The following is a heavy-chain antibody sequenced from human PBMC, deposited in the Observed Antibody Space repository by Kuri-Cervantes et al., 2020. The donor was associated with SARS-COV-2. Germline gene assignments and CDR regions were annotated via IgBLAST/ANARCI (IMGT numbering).Heavy chain of an antibody. D-gene: IGHD4-17*01. Sequence: SQTLSHTCAVYGESFSGYYWSWIRQPPGKGLVWMGEINHSGSTNYNPSLKSRVTISVDTAKNQFSLKLSSVTAAYTAVYYCARRGPTTVTTFTSLAEVGFQHWGQGTLVTVSS. J-gene: IGHJ1*01. V-gene: IGHV4-34*01. CDR1: GESFSGYY. CDR3: ARRGPTTVTTFTSLAEVGFQH. CDR2: INHSGST.